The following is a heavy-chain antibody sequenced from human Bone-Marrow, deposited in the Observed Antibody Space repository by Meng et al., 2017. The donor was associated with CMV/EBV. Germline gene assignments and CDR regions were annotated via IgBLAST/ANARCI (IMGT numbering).Heavy chain of an antibody. CDR2: IRYDGSNK. J-gene: IGHJ6*02. Sequence: GGSLRLSCAASGFTFSSYGMHWVRQAPGKGLEWVAFIRYDGSNKYYADSVKCRFTISRDNSKNTLYLQMNSLRAEDTAVYYCAKDYYFSSTSCYPYYYYYYGMDVWGQGTTVTVSS. CDR1: GFTFSSYG. V-gene: IGHV3-30*02. CDR3: AKDYYFSSTSCYPYYYYYYGMDV. D-gene: IGHD2-2*01.